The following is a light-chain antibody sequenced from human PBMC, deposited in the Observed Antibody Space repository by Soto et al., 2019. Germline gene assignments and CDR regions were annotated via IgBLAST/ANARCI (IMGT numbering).Light chain of an antibody. Sequence: QSALTQPRSVSGSPGQSVTISCTGTSDDVGNHNFVSWYQQYPGKAPKLMIYDVTKRPSGVPDRFSGSKSGITASLTISVLQADDEADYYCCSLGGRYLYVFGTGTKLTVL. CDR3: CSLGGRYLYV. J-gene: IGLJ1*01. V-gene: IGLV2-11*01. CDR2: DVT. CDR1: SDDVGNHNF.